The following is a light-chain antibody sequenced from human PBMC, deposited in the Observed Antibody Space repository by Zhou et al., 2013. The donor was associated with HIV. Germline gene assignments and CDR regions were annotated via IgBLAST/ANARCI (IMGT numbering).Light chain of an antibody. V-gene: IGKV3-20*01. J-gene: IGKJ2*04. CDR3: QQGS. Sequence: EVVMTQSPSTLSVSPGERATLSCRASQSVSSSYLAWYQQKPGQAPRLLIYGASRRASGIPDRFSGSGSETDFTLTISRLEPEDFAVYYCQQGSFGQGTKLEIK. CDR1: QSVSSSY. CDR2: GAS.